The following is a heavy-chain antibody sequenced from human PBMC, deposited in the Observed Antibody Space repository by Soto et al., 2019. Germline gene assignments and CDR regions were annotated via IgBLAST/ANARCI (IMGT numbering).Heavy chain of an antibody. J-gene: IGHJ4*02. CDR3: ARARGYSYGLDY. D-gene: IGHD5-18*01. V-gene: IGHV4-34*01. Sequence: SETLSLTCAVYGGSFSGFYWSWIRQPPGKGLEWIGEINHSGSTNYNPSLKSRVTISVDTSKNQFSLKLSSVTAADTAVYYCARARGYSYGLDYWGQGTLVTVSS. CDR1: GGSFSGFY. CDR2: INHSGST.